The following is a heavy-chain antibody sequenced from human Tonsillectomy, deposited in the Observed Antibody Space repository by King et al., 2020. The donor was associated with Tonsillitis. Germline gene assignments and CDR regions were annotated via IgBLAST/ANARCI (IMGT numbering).Heavy chain of an antibody. CDR3: ARVDYCCEKYRFSYAFDI. CDR1: RFTFSRYW. J-gene: IGHJ3*02. V-gene: IGHV3-7*03. Sequence: VQLVESGGGLVQPGGSLRLSCAASRFTFSRYWMSWVRQAPGKGLEWVANIKEDGSEKYYVDSVEGRFTISRDNAKSSLYLQMNRLRAEDTAVYYCARVDYCCEKYRFSYAFDIWGQGTMVTVSS. CDR2: IKEDGSEK. D-gene: IGHD3-16*02.